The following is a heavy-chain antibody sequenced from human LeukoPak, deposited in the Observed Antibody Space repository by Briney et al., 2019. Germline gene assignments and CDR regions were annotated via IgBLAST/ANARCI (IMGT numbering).Heavy chain of an antibody. CDR1: GYTFTSYG. J-gene: IGHJ6*02. CDR2: ISAYNGNT. D-gene: IGHD1-26*01. V-gene: IGHV1-18*01. CDR3: ARDLGGSKYYYYYYGMDV. Sequence: ASVKVSCKASGYTFTSYGISWVRQAPGQGLEWMGWISAYNGNTNYAQKLQGRVTMTTGTSTSTAYMELRSLRSDDTAVYYCARDLGGSKYYYYYYGMDVWGQGTTVTVSS.